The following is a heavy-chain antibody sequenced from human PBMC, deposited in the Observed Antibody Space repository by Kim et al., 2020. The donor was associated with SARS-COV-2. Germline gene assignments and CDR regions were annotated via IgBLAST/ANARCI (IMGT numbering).Heavy chain of an antibody. CDR3: AKALQGYSFGYVAY. Sequence: GGSLRLSCAASGFTFDDYAMHWVRQATGKGLEWFSSISWNSGTMGYADSVKGRFTISRDNAKNSLNLQMNSLRAEDTALYYCAKALQGYSFGYVAYWGQG. D-gene: IGHD5-18*01. CDR2: ISWNSGTM. V-gene: IGHV3-9*01. CDR1: GFTFDDYA. J-gene: IGHJ4*02.